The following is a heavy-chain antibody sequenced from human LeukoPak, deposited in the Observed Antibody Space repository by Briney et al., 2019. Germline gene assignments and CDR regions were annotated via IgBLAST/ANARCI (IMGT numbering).Heavy chain of an antibody. CDR1: GGSFSGHY. CDR3: AAYSGSYYYGMDV. D-gene: IGHD1-26*01. V-gene: IGHV4-34*01. J-gene: IGHJ6*02. Sequence: NTSETLSLTCAVYGGSFSGHYWSWIRQPPGKGLEWIGEINHSGSTNYNPSLKSRVTISVDTSKNQFSLKLSSVTAADTAVYYCAAYSGSYYYGMDVWGQGTTVTVSS. CDR2: INHSGST.